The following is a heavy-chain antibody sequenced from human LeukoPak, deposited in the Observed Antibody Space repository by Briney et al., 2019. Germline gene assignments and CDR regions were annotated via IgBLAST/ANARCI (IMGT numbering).Heavy chain of an antibody. V-gene: IGHV3-48*01. J-gene: IGHJ3*02. CDR3: ARDAEYSGSYYGAFDI. CDR1: GFTFSSYS. Sequence: PGGSLRLSCAASGFTFSSYSMNWVRQAPGKGLEWVSYISSSSSTIYYADSVKGRFTISRDNAKNSLYLQMNSLRAEDTAVYYCARDAEYSGSYYGAFDIWGQGTMVTVSS. D-gene: IGHD1-26*01. CDR2: ISSSSSTI.